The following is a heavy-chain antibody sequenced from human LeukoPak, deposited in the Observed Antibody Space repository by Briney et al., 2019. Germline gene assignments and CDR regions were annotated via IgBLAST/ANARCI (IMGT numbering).Heavy chain of an antibody. CDR1: GYSFTSYC. CDR2: IYPGDSDT. Sequence: GESLKISCKGSGYSFTSYCIGWVRQMPGKGLEWMGIIYPGDSDTRYSPSFQGQVTISADKSISTAYLQWSSLKASDTAMYYCARQSYYYGPGTGAFDIWGQGTMVTVSS. D-gene: IGHD3-10*01. CDR3: ARQSYYYGPGTGAFDI. V-gene: IGHV5-51*01. J-gene: IGHJ3*02.